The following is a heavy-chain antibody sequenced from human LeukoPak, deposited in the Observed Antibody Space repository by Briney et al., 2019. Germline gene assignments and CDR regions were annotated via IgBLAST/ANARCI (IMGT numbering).Heavy chain of an antibody. D-gene: IGHD2-2*01. CDR2: ISAYNGNT. J-gene: IGHJ4*02. Sequence: ASVKVSCKASGYMFTSFGLSWVRQAPGQGLEWMGWISAYNGNTNYAQKLQGRVTMTTDTSTSTAYMELRSLRSDDTAVYYCAREYCSSTSCEPIDYWGQGTLVTVSS. CDR1: GYMFTSFG. V-gene: IGHV1-18*01. CDR3: AREYCSSTSCEPIDY.